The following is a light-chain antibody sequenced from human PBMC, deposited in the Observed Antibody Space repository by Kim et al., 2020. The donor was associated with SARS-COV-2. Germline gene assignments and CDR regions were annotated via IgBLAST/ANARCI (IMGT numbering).Light chain of an antibody. CDR3: QQYGRSPGT. CDR1: QSVSSSY. J-gene: IGKJ1*01. V-gene: IGKV3-20*01. CDR2: GAS. Sequence: EIVLTQSPGTLSLSPGERATLSCRASQSVSSSYLAWYQQKPGQAPRLLIYGASNRVTGIPDRFSGSGSGTDFTLTIRRLEPEDFAVYYCQQYGRSPGTFGQGTKVDIK.